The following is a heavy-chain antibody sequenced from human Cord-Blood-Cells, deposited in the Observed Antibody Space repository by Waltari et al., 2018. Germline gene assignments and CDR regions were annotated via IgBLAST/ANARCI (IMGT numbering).Heavy chain of an antibody. CDR2: IYYSGST. D-gene: IGHD6-19*01. V-gene: IGHV4-39*01. CDR1: GGSISSSSYY. Sequence: QLQLQESGPGLVKPSETLSLTCTVSGGSISSSSYYWGWIRQPPGKGLEWIGSIYYSGSTYYTPSLTSRVTISVDTSKNQFSLKLSSVTAADTAVYYCARHSLSGQQWLVQGFDYWGQGTLVTVSS. J-gene: IGHJ4*02. CDR3: ARHSLSGQQWLVQGFDY.